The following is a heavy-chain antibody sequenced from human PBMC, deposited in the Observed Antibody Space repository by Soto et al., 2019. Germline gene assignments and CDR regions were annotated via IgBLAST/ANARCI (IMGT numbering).Heavy chain of an antibody. V-gene: IGHV3-15*01. J-gene: IGHJ4*02. CDR1: GFTFNNAW. CDR2: IKSKTDGGTT. D-gene: IGHD3-22*01. CDR3: ATDAYYDTTGYWF. Sequence: EVQLVESGGGLVKPGGSLRLSCAASGFTFNNAWMTWVRQAPGKGLEWVGRIKSKTDGGTTDYAAPVKGRFTISRDDSKNAVHLQINSLRTEDTAVYYCATDAYYDTTGYWFWGQGTLLTVSS.